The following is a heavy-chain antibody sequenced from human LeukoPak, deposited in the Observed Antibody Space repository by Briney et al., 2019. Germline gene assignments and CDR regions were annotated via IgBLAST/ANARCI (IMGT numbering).Heavy chain of an antibody. CDR2: ISGNDPTK. Sequence: GGSLRLSCTASGLTLTTFDMVWGRQAPGRGLEWVSIISGNDPTKIYADSVKGRFTISRDDLKNTIYLQMDSLRDEDTAFYYCAKGLDTYSSRYLNRIFDSWGQGTLVTVSS. CDR3: AKGLDTYSSRYLNRIFDS. J-gene: IGHJ5*01. D-gene: IGHD6-25*01. CDR1: GLTLTTFD. V-gene: IGHV3-23*01.